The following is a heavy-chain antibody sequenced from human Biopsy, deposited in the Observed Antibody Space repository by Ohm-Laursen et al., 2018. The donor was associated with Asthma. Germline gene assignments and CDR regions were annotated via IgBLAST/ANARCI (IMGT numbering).Heavy chain of an antibody. CDR2: ISYDGNHK. D-gene: IGHD5-12*01. CDR1: GFMFRSFG. V-gene: IGHV3-30*18. Sequence: SLRLSCTASGFMFRSFGMHWVRQAPGKGLEWVTVISYDGNHKFYEDSVKGRFTISRDDSKNTLYLQMNSLRTEDTAVYYCAKRRGYSGHDNDYWGQGTLVIVSS. J-gene: IGHJ4*02. CDR3: AKRRGYSGHDNDY.